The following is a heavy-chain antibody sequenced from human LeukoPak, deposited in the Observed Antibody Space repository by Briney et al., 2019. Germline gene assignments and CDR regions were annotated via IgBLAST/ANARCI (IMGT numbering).Heavy chain of an antibody. CDR1: GFTFSSYG. D-gene: IGHD2-2*01. J-gene: IGHJ6*02. CDR2: IRYDGSNR. Sequence: GGSLRLSCAASGFTFSSYGMHWVRQAPGKGLEWVAVIRYDGSNRYYADSVKGRFTISRDNSKNTLYLQTNSLRAEDTAVYYCARVGCSSTSCYPAIYYYYGMDVWGQGTTVTVSS. CDR3: ARVGCSSTSCYPAIYYYYGMDV. V-gene: IGHV3-33*01.